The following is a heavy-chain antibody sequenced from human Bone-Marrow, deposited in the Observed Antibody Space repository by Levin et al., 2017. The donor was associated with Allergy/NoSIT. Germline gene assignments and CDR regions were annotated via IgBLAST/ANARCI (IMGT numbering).Heavy chain of an antibody. J-gene: IGHJ4*02. CDR2: ISYDGSRK. D-gene: IGHD2-2*01. V-gene: IGHV3-30*03. CDR1: GFTFSSYG. CDR3: ARAIVPASIGTLGY. Sequence: GGSLRLSCIASGFTFSSYGIHWVRQAPGKGLEWVAIISYDGSRKYYADSVKGRFTISRDDSKNSVYLQMNSLRTEDTAIYYCARAIVPASIGTLGYWGQGTLVTVSS.